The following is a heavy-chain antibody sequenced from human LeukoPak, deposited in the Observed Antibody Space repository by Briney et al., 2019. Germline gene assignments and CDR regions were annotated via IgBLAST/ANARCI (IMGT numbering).Heavy chain of an antibody. D-gene: IGHD6-13*01. CDR1: GFTFSTFG. Sequence: PGESLRLSCAASGFTFSTFGMTWGRHAPGKGLEWVSSVRDRGDLTTYADSVKGRFTISRDNSKNTLSLQMHGLRAEDMAIYYCATRISTAHGLDYWGEGTLVTVSS. J-gene: IGHJ4*02. CDR3: ATRISTAHGLDY. CDR2: VRDRGDLT. V-gene: IGHV3-23*01.